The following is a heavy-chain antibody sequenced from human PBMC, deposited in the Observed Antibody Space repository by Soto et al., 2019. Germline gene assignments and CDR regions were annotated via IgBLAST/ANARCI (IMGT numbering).Heavy chain of an antibody. CDR1: RGTFSSYA. D-gene: IGHD3-10*01. V-gene: IGHV1-69*12. Sequence: QVQLVQSGAEVKKPGSSVKVSCKASRGTFSSYAISWVRPAPGQGLEWMGGIIPIFGTANYAQKFQGRVTITADESTITAYMELSSLRSEDTAVYYCARWGSGSYVANAYFQHWGQGTLVTVSP. J-gene: IGHJ1*01. CDR2: IIPIFGTA. CDR3: ARWGSGSYVANAYFQH.